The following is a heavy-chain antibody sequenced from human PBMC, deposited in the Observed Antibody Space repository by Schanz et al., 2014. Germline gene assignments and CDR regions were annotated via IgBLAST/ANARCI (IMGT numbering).Heavy chain of an antibody. CDR3: ARDHQWLARYYMDV. J-gene: IGHJ6*03. D-gene: IGHD6-19*01. Sequence: VQLVESGGGLVKPGGSLRLSCAASGFTFSTYWMHWVRQAPGKGLVWVSHINSDGTTTTYADSVKGRFTISRDNAENTLYLQMNSLRVEDTAVYYCARDHQWLARYYMDVWGKGTTVTVSS. CDR1: GFTFSTYW. CDR2: INSDGTTT. V-gene: IGHV3-74*01.